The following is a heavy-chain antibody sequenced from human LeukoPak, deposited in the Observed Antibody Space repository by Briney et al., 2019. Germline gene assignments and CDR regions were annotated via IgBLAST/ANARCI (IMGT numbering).Heavy chain of an antibody. D-gene: IGHD3-10*01. CDR2: IYSGGST. CDR1: GFTVSSNY. Sequence: GGSLRLSCAASGFTVSSNYMSWVRQAPGKGLEWVSVIYSGGSTYYADSVKGRFTISRDNSKNTLYLQMNSLRAEDTAVYYCARGTLGYYGSGRALSWGQGTLVTVSS. CDR3: ARGTLGYYGSGRALS. J-gene: IGHJ4*02. V-gene: IGHV3-66*01.